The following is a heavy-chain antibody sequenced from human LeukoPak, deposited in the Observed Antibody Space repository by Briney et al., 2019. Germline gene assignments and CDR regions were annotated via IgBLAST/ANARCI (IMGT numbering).Heavy chain of an antibody. CDR2: IHSGGTT. J-gene: IGHJ5*02. CDR3: AXDSDSGYGPXAS. Sequence: GGSLRLSCAASGFTVSNNYMSWVRQAPGKGLEWVSVIHSGGTTNYADSVQGRFTISRDNSKTTVYLHMNSLRAEDTAVYYCAXDSDSGYGPXASWGQXXLVTV. D-gene: IGHD5-12*01. CDR1: GFTVSNNY. V-gene: IGHV3-53*01.